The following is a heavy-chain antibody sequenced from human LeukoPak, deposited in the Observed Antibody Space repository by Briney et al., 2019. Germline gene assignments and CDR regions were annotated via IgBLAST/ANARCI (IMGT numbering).Heavy chain of an antibody. CDR2: FDPEDGET. CDR1: GYTLTELS. Sequence: GASVKVSCKVSGYTLTELSMHWVRQAPGKGLEWMGGFDPEDGETIYAQKFQGRVTITADESTSTAYMELSSLRSEDTAVYYCARAPDTENYYYYYMDVWGKGTTVTVSS. CDR3: ARAPDTENYYYYYMDV. J-gene: IGHJ6*03. V-gene: IGHV1-24*01.